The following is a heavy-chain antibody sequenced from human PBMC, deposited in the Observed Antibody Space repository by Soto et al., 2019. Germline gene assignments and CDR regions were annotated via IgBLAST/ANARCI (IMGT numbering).Heavy chain of an antibody. CDR1: GYTFTSYD. V-gene: IGHV1-3*05. D-gene: IGHD1-20*01. J-gene: IGHJ4*02. Sequence: QVQLVQSGAEEKKPGASVKVSCKASGYTFTSYDMHWVRQAPGQRLEWMGWINAGNGNTKYSQKCQGRVTITRETSASTAYMELSSLRSEDTAVYDCARDKITGSLDYWGQGTLVTVSS. CDR2: INAGNGNT. CDR3: ARDKITGSLDY.